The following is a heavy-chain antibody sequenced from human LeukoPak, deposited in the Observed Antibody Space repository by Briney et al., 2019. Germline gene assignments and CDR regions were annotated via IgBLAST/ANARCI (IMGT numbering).Heavy chain of an antibody. CDR2: IYYNGST. J-gene: IGHJ5*02. D-gene: IGHD2-21*02. Sequence: PSETLSLTCTVSGGSVSSGSYYWSWIRQPPGKGLEWIGYIYYNGSTNYNPSLKSRVTISVDTSKNQFSLKLSSVTAADTAVYYCARVGVVVTARWFDPWGQGTLVTVSS. CDR1: GGSVSSGSYY. V-gene: IGHV4-61*01. CDR3: ARVGVVVTARWFDP.